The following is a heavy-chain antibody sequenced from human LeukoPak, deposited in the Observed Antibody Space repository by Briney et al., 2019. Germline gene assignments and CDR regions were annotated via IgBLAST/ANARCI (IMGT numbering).Heavy chain of an antibody. V-gene: IGHV3-48*04. CDR1: GFTFSSYS. CDR2: ISSSSSTI. CDR3: ARSRNSLTSGYDYDY. J-gene: IGHJ4*02. Sequence: GGSLRLSCAASGFTFSSYSMNWVRQAPGKGLEWVSYISSSSSTIYYADSVKGRFTISSDNAKNSLYLQMNSLRAEDTAVYYCARSRNSLTSGYDYDYWGQGTLVTVSS. D-gene: IGHD5-12*01.